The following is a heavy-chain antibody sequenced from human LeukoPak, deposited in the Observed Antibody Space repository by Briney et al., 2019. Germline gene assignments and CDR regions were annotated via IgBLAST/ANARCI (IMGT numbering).Heavy chain of an antibody. V-gene: IGHV3-9*01. J-gene: IGHJ4*02. D-gene: IGHD2-15*01. CDR2: ISWNSGDI. CDR3: AKSCSGGACPIDY. Sequence: GGSLRLSCAASGFTFDDYGMHWVRQTPGKGLEWVSHISWNSGDIDYADSVKGRFTISRDNAKNSLYLQMNTLRTEDTALYYCAKSCSGGACPIDYWGQGTLVTVSS. CDR1: GFTFDDYG.